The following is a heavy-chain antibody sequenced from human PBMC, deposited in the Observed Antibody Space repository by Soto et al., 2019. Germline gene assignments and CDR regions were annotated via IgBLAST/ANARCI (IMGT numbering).Heavy chain of an antibody. Sequence: RWSLRLSCAASGFTFSSYSMDWFRQAPGKGLEWVSSISSSSSYIYYADSVKGRFTISRDNAKNSLYLQMNSLRAEDTAVYYCARDRSGSYLYYFDYWGQGTLVTVSS. V-gene: IGHV3-21*01. CDR2: ISSSSSYI. J-gene: IGHJ4*02. CDR1: GFTFSSYS. D-gene: IGHD1-26*01. CDR3: ARDRSGSYLYYFDY.